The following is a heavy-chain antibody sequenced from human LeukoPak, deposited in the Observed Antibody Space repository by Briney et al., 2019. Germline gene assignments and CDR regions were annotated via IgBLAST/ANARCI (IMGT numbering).Heavy chain of an antibody. D-gene: IGHD6-6*01. V-gene: IGHV1-3*01. J-gene: IGHJ4*02. CDR2: INAGNGNT. Sequence: ASVKVSCKASGYTFTSYAMHWVRQAPGQRLEWMGWINAGNGNTKYSQKFQGRVTITRDTSVSTAYMELSSLRSEDTAVYYCARVRIAARPHYDYWGQGTLVTVSS. CDR3: ARVRIAARPHYDY. CDR1: GYTFTSYA.